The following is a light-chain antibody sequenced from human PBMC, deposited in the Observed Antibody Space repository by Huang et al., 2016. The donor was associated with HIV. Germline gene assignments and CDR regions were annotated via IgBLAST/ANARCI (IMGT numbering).Light chain of an antibody. J-gene: IGKJ3*01. V-gene: IGKV3-20*01. CDR2: VAS. CDR1: RSVSNNY. CDR3: QQYGSSPPT. Sequence: EIVLTQSPGTLSLSPGERATLSCRASRSVSNNYLAWYQQKPGQAPRLLIYVASSRATCITDKFSGSGSGTDFTLTISRLEPEDFAVYYCQQYGSSPPTFGPGTTVDIK.